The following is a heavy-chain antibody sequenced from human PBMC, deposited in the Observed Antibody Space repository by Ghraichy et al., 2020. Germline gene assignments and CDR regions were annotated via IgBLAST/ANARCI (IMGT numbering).Heavy chain of an antibody. Sequence: SETLSLTCAVYGGSFSGYYWSWIRQPPGKGLEWIGEINHSGSTNYNPSLKSRVTISVDTSKNQFSLKLSSVTAADTAVYYCARGRDTSGWFGEDYWGQGTLVTVSS. CDR3: ARGRDTSGWFGEDY. CDR1: GGSFSGYY. D-gene: IGHD3-10*01. CDR2: INHSGST. V-gene: IGHV4-34*01. J-gene: IGHJ4*02.